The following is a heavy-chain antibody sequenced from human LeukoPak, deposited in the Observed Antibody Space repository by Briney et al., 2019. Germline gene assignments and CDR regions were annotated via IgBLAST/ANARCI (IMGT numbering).Heavy chain of an antibody. CDR1: GGSTSSYY. V-gene: IGHV4-59*01. Sequence: PSETLSLTCTVSGGSTSSYYWSWIRQPPGKGLEWIGYIYYSGSTNYNPSLKSRVTISVDTSKNQFSLKLSSVTAADTAVYYCARDGGGYFDYWGQGTLVTVSS. CDR3: ARDGGGYFDY. D-gene: IGHD2-21*01. J-gene: IGHJ4*02. CDR2: IYYSGST.